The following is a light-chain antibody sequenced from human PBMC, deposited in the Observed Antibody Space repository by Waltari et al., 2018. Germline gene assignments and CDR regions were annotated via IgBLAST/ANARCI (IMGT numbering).Light chain of an antibody. CDR1: QSVSSN. CDR3: HQYYNGPQT. V-gene: IGKV3-15*01. Sequence: ETVMTQSPATLSVSPGERATLSCRASQSVSSNLAWYQQKPGQPPRLLIYGASTRATGIPGRFSGSVSGTECTLTISSLQSEDFAVYYCHQYYNGPQTFGQGTKVEIK. J-gene: IGKJ1*01. CDR2: GAS.